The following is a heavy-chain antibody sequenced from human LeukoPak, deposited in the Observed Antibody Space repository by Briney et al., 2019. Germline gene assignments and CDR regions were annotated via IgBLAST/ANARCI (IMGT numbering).Heavy chain of an antibody. D-gene: IGHD3-22*01. CDR2: ISGRDGGT. CDR3: AKVYDTSGYFYAMDY. Sequence: GGSLRLSCAASGFTFTSYAISWVRQAPGKGLEWVSTISGRDGGTYYADSVKGRFTISRDTSKNTLYLQMNGLRAEDTAVYYCAKVYDTSGYFYAMDYWGQGTLVTVSS. J-gene: IGHJ4*02. CDR1: GFTFTSYA. V-gene: IGHV3-23*01.